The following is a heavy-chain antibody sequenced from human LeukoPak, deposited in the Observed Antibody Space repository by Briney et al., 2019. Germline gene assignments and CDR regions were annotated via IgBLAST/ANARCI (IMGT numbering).Heavy chain of an antibody. Sequence: SQTLSLTCTVSGGSISSGDYYWSWIRQPPGKGLEWIGYIYYSGSTYYNPSLKSRVTISVDTSKNQFSLKLSSVTAADTGVYYCARDYDILTGYHAIDYWGQGTLVTVSS. CDR3: ARDYDILTGYHAIDY. D-gene: IGHD3-9*01. V-gene: IGHV4-30-4*08. CDR1: GGSISSGDYY. CDR2: IYYSGST. J-gene: IGHJ4*02.